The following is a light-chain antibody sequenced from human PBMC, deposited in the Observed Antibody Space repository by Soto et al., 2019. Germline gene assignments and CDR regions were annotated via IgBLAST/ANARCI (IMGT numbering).Light chain of an antibody. J-gene: IGLJ1*01. CDR1: SSDVGGYNL. CDR2: DVN. V-gene: IGLV2-14*01. CDR3: SSYKSSSTLPYV. Sequence: QSALTQPASVSGSPGQSITISCTGTSSDVGGYNLVSWYQQYPDKAPKLMIFDVNTRPSGFSNRFSGSKSDNTASLTISGLQAQDEADYYCSSYKSSSTLPYVFGTGTKLTVL.